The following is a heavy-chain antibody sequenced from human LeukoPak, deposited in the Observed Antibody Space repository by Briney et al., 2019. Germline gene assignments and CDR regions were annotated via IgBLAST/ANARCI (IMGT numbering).Heavy chain of an antibody. D-gene: IGHD3-10*02. Sequence: GGSLRLSCAASGFTFSSYEMNWVRQAPGKGLEWVPYISSSGSTIYYADSVKGRFTISRDNAKNSLYLQMNSLRAEDTAVYYCAELGVTMIGGVWGKGTTVTISS. CDR2: ISSSGSTI. CDR1: GFTFSSYE. J-gene: IGHJ6*04. CDR3: AELGVTMIGGV. V-gene: IGHV3-48*03.